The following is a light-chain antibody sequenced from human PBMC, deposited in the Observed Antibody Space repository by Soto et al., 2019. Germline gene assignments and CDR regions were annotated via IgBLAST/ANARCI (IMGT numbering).Light chain of an antibody. V-gene: IGKV3-15*01. Sequence: EIVITQSPVTLSVSPGERVTLSCRASQSVSSNLAWYQQKPGQAPSLLIYGAFTRATGIPARFSGTGSGTEFTLTISSLQSEDFAIYYCQQYNDWPLTFGQGTKVDI. CDR2: GAF. CDR1: QSVSSN. J-gene: IGKJ1*01. CDR3: QQYNDWPLT.